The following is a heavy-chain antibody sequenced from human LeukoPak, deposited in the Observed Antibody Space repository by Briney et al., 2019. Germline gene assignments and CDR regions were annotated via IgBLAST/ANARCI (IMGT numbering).Heavy chain of an antibody. CDR3: ARVSMNPKIHCSHGVCLTSNWFDP. V-gene: IGHV3-23*01. D-gene: IGHD2-8*01. CDR2: NSGSGGST. Sequence: PGGSLRLSCAASGFTFSSYAMSWVRQAPGKGLEWVSLNSGSGGSTYYADSVQGRFTISRDNSKNTLYLQMNSLRAEDTAVYYCARVSMNPKIHCSHGVCLTSNWFDPWGQGTLVTVSS. CDR1: GFTFSSYA. J-gene: IGHJ5*02.